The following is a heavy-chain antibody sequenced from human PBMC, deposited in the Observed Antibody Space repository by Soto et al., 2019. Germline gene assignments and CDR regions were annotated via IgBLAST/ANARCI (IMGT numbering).Heavy chain of an antibody. CDR1: GFTFTSSA. V-gene: IGHV1-58*01. J-gene: IGHJ6*02. Sequence: AASVKVSCNASGFTFTSSAVQWVRQARGQRLEWIGWIVVGSGNTNYAQKFQERVTITRDMSTSTAYMELSSLRSEDTAVYYCAADPLYGDGMDVWGQGTTVTVSS. CDR3: AADPLYGDGMDV. D-gene: IGHD4-17*01. CDR2: IVVGSGNT.